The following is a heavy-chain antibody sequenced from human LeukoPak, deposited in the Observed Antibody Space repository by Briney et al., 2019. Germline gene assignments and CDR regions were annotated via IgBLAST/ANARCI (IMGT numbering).Heavy chain of an antibody. CDR2: LYNTGGT. V-gene: IGHV4-59*11. CDR3: ARGHYYDSSGDY. J-gene: IGHJ4*02. D-gene: IGHD3-22*01. CDR1: GVSISSHY. Sequence: PSETLSLTCTVSGVSISSHYWSWIRQPPGKGLEWIGYLYNTGGTNYNPSLESRVTISVDTSKNQSSLNLSSVTAADTAVYYCARGHYYDSSGDYWGQGTLVTVSS.